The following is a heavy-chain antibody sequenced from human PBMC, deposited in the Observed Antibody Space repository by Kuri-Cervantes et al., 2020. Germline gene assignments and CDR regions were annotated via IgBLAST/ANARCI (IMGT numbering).Heavy chain of an antibody. CDR2: ISSDGSIK. Sequence: GESLKISCAASGFMFNTYAIHWVRQAPGKGLEWVAVISSDGSIKNYADSVKGRFSISRDNSKNTLYLQMNSLRAEDTAVYYCARVDGIAVAGTDPQGYFDYWGQGTLVTVSS. V-gene: IGHV3-30-3*01. CDR1: GFMFNTYA. J-gene: IGHJ4*02. CDR3: ARVDGIAVAGTDPQGYFDY. D-gene: IGHD6-19*01.